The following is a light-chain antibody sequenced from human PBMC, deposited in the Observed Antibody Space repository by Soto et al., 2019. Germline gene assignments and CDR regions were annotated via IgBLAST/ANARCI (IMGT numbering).Light chain of an antibody. V-gene: IGKV4-1*01. CDR3: QQYYSTPDT. CDR1: QSVLYSSNNKNY. J-gene: IGKJ2*01. Sequence: DIVMTQSPDSLAVSLGERATINCKSSQSVLYSSNNKNYLAWYQQKPGQPPKLLIYWASTRESGVPDRFSGSGSGTDFTLTISSLQAEDMAVYYCQQYYSTPDTFGHGTKLEIK. CDR2: WAS.